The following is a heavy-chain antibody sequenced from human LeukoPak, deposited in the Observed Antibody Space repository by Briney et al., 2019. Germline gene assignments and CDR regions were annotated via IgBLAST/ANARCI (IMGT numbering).Heavy chain of an antibody. CDR2: VSAHGTTK. J-gene: IGHJ4*02. D-gene: IGHD3-10*01. Sequence: GGSLRLSCTGSKFTFSNYGMQWVRQAPGKGLEWVAVVSAHGTTKYYADSVKGRFTISRDNSRNMMYLQMNSPRAEDTAVYYCAKEFDSGGYGANFDSWGQGTLVTVSS. CDR1: KFTFSNYG. CDR3: AKEFDSGGYGANFDS. V-gene: IGHV3-30*18.